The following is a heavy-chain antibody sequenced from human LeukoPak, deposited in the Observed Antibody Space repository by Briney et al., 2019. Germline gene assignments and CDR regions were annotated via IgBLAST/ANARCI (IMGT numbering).Heavy chain of an antibody. D-gene: IGHD1-1*01. J-gene: IGHJ4*02. CDR2: ISANNGNR. CDR3: ARRYLYYFDY. V-gene: IGHV1-18*01. CDR1: GYTFTNYG. Sequence: ASVKVSCKASGYTFTNYGISWVRRAPGQGLEWMGWISANNGNRNYALKLQGRVTMTRDMSTSTVYMELSSLRSEDTAAYYCARRYLYYFDYWGQGTLVTVSS.